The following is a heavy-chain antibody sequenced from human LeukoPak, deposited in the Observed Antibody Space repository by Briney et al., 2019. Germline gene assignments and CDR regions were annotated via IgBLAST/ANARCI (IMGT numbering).Heavy chain of an antibody. J-gene: IGHJ5*02. D-gene: IGHD6-13*01. V-gene: IGHV4-39*01. CDR2: IYYSGLT. CDR1: GGSIRSRSYY. Sequence: SETLSLTCTVSGGSIRSRSYYWGWIRQPPGKGMEWIGSIYYSGLTYNNPSLKSRVTISDDTSKNQFSLKVSSVSAADTAVYYCARHGSGSSSSWYDNWGQGTLVTDSS. CDR3: ARHGSGSSSSWYDN.